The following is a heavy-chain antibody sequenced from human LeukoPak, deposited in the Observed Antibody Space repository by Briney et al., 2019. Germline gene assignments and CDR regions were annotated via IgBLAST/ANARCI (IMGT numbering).Heavy chain of an antibody. D-gene: IGHD3-10*01. CDR2: MNPNSGNT. CDR1: GYTFTSYD. Sequence: XSAKVSYKASGYTFTSYDINWVRQATGQGLEWMGWMNPNSGNTGYAQKFQGRVTMTRNTSISTAYMELSSLRSEDTAVYYCARATKNPNYYGSGLGYRPLGYWGQGTLVTVSS. CDR3: ARATKNPNYYGSGLGYRPLGY. V-gene: IGHV1-8*01. J-gene: IGHJ4*02.